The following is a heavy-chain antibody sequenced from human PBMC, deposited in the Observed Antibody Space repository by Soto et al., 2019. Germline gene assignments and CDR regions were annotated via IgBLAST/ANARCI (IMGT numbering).Heavy chain of an antibody. V-gene: IGHV4-61*08. Sequence: SETLSLTCTVSGGSISSGDYYWSWIRQPPGKGLEWIGYIYYSGSTNYNPSLKSRVTISVDTSKNQFSLNLRSMSPADTAVYYCARVGGLAARTFDYWGPGTLVTVSS. D-gene: IGHD6-6*01. CDR2: IYYSGST. CDR1: GGSISSGDYY. CDR3: ARVGGLAARTFDY. J-gene: IGHJ4*02.